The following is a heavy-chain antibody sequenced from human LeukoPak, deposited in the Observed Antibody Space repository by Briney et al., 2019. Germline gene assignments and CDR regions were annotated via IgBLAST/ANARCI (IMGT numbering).Heavy chain of an antibody. CDR2: ISYDGSNK. Sequence: GGSLRLSCAASGFTFSYYTMHWVRQAPGKGLEWVAVISYDGSNKYYADSVKGRFTISRDNSKNTLYLQMNSLRAEDTAVYYCARYAEYAVSTPCYWGQGTLVTVSA. D-gene: IGHD2-8*01. V-gene: IGHV3-30-3*01. CDR1: GFTFSYYT. J-gene: IGHJ4*02. CDR3: ARYAEYAVSTPCY.